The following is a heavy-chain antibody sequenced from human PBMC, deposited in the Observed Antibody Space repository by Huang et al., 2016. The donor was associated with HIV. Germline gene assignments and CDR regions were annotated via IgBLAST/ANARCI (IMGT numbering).Heavy chain of an antibody. J-gene: IGHJ4*02. CDR3: VRVRLAVTGAPPARGLVANFDY. V-gene: IGHV3-74*01. D-gene: IGHD6-19*01. Sequence: EVQLVESGGGFVQPGGSLRLSCAASGFTFSSYWMHWVRLAPGKGLGWVSLINPEGTSTTYADAVRGRVTISREESTNTLYLQMSSVRDEDSAVYYCVRVRLAVTGAPPARGLVANFDYWCQGTLVTVSS. CDR2: INPEGTST. CDR1: GFTFSSYW.